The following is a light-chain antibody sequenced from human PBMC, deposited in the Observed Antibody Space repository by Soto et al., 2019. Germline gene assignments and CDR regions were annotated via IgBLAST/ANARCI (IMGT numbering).Light chain of an antibody. J-gene: IGKJ4*02. CDR2: WAS. CDR1: LSVLYSSNNKNY. Sequence: DIVMTQCPDSLAGSLGVGATNHCKYTLSVLYSSNNKNYLAWYQQKPGQPPKLLIYWASTRESGVPDRFSGSGSGTDFTLTIRSLQAEDVAVYYCQQYFGTPLTFGGGTKVDIK. CDR3: QQYFGTPLT. V-gene: IGKV4-1*01.